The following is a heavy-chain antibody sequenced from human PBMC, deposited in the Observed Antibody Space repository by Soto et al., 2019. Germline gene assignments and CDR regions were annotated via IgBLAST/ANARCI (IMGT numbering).Heavy chain of an antibody. CDR2: ISSSSSYI. D-gene: IGHD3-3*01. J-gene: IGHJ6*03. V-gene: IGHV3-21*01. Sequence: EVQLVESGGGLVKPGGSLRLXCAAXXXTFSSYSMNWVRQAPGKGLEWVSSISSSSSYIYYADSVKGRFTISRDNAKNSLYLQMNSLRAEDTAVYYCARGRLFGVVNYYYMDVWGKGTTLTVSS. CDR1: XXTFSSYS. CDR3: ARGRLFGVVNYYYMDV.